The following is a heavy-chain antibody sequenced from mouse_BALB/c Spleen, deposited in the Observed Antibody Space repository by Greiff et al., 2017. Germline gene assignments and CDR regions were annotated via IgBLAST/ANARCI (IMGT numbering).Heavy chain of an antibody. CDR1: GFSLTSYG. D-gene: IGHD1-1*01. V-gene: IGHV2-9*02. Sequence: VQLQESGPGLVAPSQSLSITCTVSGFSLTSYGVHWVRQPPGKGLEWLGVIWAGGSTNYNSALMSRLSISKDNSKSQVFLKMNSLQTDDTAMYYCAREGYYGSSPYYFDYWGQGTTLTVSS. J-gene: IGHJ2*01. CDR2: IWAGGST. CDR3: AREGYYGSSPYYFDY.